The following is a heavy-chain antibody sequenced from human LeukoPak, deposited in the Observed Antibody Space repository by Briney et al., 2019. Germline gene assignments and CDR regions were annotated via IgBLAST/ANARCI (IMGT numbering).Heavy chain of an antibody. CDR3: ARGGAMVTAWFDP. D-gene: IGHD5-18*01. V-gene: IGHV3-21*01. CDR1: GFTFSSYS. J-gene: IGHJ5*02. Sequence: GGSLRLSCAASGFTFSSYSMNWVRQAPGKGLEWVSSISSSSSYICYADSVKGRFTISRDNAKNSLYLQMNSLRAEDTAVYYCARGGAMVTAWFDPWGQGTLVTVSS. CDR2: ISSSSSYI.